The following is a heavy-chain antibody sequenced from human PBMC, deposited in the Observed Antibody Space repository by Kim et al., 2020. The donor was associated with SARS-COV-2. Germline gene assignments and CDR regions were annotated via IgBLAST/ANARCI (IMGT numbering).Heavy chain of an antibody. Sequence: GGSLRLSCAASGFIFSDHYMDWVRQAPGKGLEWVARIRKKPNSYTTEHAASVKGRFTISRDDSKNSVYLQMNNLKTEDKAVYYCARATSANNHWYFELWGSGTLVTVSS. D-gene: IGHD5-12*01. CDR1: GFIFSDHY. CDR3: ARATSANNHWYFEL. V-gene: IGHV3-72*01. J-gene: IGHJ2*01. CDR2: IRKKPNSYTT.